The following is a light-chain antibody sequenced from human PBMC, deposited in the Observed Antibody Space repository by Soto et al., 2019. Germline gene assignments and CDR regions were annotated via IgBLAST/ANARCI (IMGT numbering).Light chain of an antibody. V-gene: IGKV1-5*01. CDR1: QSISSG. CDR2: DAS. Sequence: DITMTQSPSTLSANVGDRVTITCRASQSISSGLAWYQQKPGKAPKLLIYDASSLESGIPSRFSGSGSGTEFTLTISSLQSEDFAAYFCQQYDIWPLTFGGGTKVDI. J-gene: IGKJ4*01. CDR3: QQYDIWPLT.